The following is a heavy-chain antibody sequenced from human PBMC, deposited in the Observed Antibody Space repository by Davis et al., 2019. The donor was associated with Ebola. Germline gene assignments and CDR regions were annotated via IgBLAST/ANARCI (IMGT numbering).Heavy chain of an antibody. V-gene: IGHV3-30*03. J-gene: IGHJ6*02. CDR2: ISYDGSNK. CDR3: ARDYYYGMDV. CDR1: GFTFSSYW. Sequence: GESLKISCAASGFTFSSYWMSWVRQAPGKGLEWVAVISYDGSNKYYADSVKGRFTISRDNAKNSLYLQMNSLRAEDTAVYYCARDYYYGMDVWGQGTTVTVSS.